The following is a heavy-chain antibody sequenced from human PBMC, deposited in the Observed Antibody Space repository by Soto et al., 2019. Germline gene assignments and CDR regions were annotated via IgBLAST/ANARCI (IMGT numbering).Heavy chain of an antibody. J-gene: IGHJ6*02. Sequence: GESLKISCKGSGCSLTSYWISWVRQMPGKGLGWMGRIDPSDSYTNYSPSFQGHVTISADKSISTAYLQWGSLKASDTAMYYCASGLVPAAMGGYYYYGMDVWGQGTTVTVSS. CDR1: GCSLTSYW. D-gene: IGHD2-2*01. CDR2: IDPSDSYT. V-gene: IGHV5-10-1*01. CDR3: ASGLVPAAMGGYYYYGMDV.